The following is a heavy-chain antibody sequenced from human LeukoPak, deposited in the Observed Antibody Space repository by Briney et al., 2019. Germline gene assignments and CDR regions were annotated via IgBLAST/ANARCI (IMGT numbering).Heavy chain of an antibody. CDR3: ARESLGYKNWFDP. D-gene: IGHD5-24*01. CDR1: GFTVSSNY. Sequence: PGGSLRLSCAASGFTVSSNYMSWVRQAPGKGLEWVSVIYSGGSTYYADSVEGRFTISRDNSKNTLYLQMNSLRAEDTAVYYCARESLGYKNWFDPWGQGTLVTVSS. J-gene: IGHJ5*02. V-gene: IGHV3-53*01. CDR2: IYSGGST.